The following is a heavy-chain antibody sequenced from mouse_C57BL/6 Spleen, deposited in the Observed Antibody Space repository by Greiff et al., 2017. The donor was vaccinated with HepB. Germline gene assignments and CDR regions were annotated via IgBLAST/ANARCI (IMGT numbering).Heavy chain of an antibody. V-gene: IGHV1-81*01. CDR1: GYTFTSYG. CDR2: IYPRSGNT. Sequence: QVHVKQSGAELARPGASVKLSCKASGYTFTSYGISWVKQRTGQGLEWIGEIYPRSGNTYYNEKFKGKATLTADKSSSTAYMELRSLTSEDSAVYFCARGLLLVGYWGQGTTLTVSS. CDR3: ARGLLLVGY. J-gene: IGHJ2*01. D-gene: IGHD2-3*01.